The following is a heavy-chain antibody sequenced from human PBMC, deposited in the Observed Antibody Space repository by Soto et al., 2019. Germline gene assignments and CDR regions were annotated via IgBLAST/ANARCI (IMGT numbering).Heavy chain of an antibody. CDR3: ARDQPGYSYGYGLGY. Sequence: GGSLRLSCAASGSTFSSYSMNWVRQAPGKGLEWVSSISSSSSYIYYADSVKGRFTISRDNAKNSLYLQMNSLRAEDTAVYYCARDQPGYSYGYGLGYWGQGTLVPVSS. D-gene: IGHD5-18*01. V-gene: IGHV3-21*01. CDR1: GSTFSSYS. CDR2: ISSSSSYI. J-gene: IGHJ4*02.